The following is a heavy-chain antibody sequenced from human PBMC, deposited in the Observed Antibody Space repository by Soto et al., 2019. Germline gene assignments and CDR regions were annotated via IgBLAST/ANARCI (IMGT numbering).Heavy chain of an antibody. Sequence: QITLKESGPTLVKPTQTLTLTCTFSGFSLSTSGVAVGWIRQPPGKALEWLALIYWDDDKRYSPSMKGRLTISRDTSKHQVVPITTNMDPEDTATYYCAPRLTAPAFDIWGQEPMVTVSS. V-gene: IGHV2-5*02. J-gene: IGHJ3*02. CDR2: IYWDDDK. D-gene: IGHD2-21*02. CDR1: GFSLSTSGVA. CDR3: APRLTAPAFDI.